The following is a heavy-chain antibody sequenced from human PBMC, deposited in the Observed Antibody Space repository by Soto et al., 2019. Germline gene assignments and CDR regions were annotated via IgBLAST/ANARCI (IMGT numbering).Heavy chain of an antibody. Sequence: SETLSLTCAVSGGSISSSNWWSWVRQPPGKGLEWIGEIYHSGSTNYNPSLKSRVTISVDKPKNQFSLKLSSVTAADTAVYYCARGYCSGGSCYDWGWFDPWGQGTLVTVSS. V-gene: IGHV4-4*02. CDR2: IYHSGST. CDR3: ARGYCSGGSCYDWGWFDP. J-gene: IGHJ5*02. D-gene: IGHD2-15*01. CDR1: GGSISSSNW.